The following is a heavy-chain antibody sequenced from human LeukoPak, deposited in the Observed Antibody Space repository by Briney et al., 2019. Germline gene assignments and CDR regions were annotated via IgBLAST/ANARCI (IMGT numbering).Heavy chain of an antibody. Sequence: PGGSLRLSCAASGFTFSSYSMNWVRQAPGKGLEWVSSISSSSSYIYYADSVKGRFTISRDNAKNSLYLQMNSLRAEDTAVYYCARVQTSYSSWPIRTSPFDYYWGQGTLVTVSS. CDR1: GFTFSSYS. CDR2: ISSSSSYI. J-gene: IGHJ4*02. CDR3: ARVQTSYSSWPIRTSPFDYY. V-gene: IGHV3-21*01. D-gene: IGHD6-13*01.